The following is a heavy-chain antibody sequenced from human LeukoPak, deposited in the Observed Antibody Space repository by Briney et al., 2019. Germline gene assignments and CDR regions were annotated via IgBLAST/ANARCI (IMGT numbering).Heavy chain of an antibody. J-gene: IGHJ6*03. Sequence: PGGSLRLSCAASGFTFSSYWMSWVRQAPGKGLEWVANIKQDGSEKYYVDSVKGRFTISRDNAKNSLYLQMNSLRAEDTAVYYCARDVLHIYYYYYMDVWGKGTTVTVSS. D-gene: IGHD4-11*01. CDR1: GFTFSSYW. CDR3: ARDVLHIYYYYYMDV. CDR2: IKQDGSEK. V-gene: IGHV3-7*01.